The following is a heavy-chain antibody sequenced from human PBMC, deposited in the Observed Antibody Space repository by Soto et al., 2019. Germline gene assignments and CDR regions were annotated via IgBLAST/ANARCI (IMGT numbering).Heavy chain of an antibody. CDR2: ISHDGNNK. Sequence: QVQLVESGGGVVQPGRSLRLSCAASGFTFNRHPLHWVRQAPGKGLEWVAVISHDGNNKYYADSVKGRFTISRDNSMNLLYLQMHGLRTEDTAIFYCARASGHIYATLHGPFDHWGQGALVSGSS. V-gene: IGHV3-30-3*01. D-gene: IGHD2-8*01. CDR3: ARASGHIYATLHGPFDH. J-gene: IGHJ4*02. CDR1: GFTFNRHP.